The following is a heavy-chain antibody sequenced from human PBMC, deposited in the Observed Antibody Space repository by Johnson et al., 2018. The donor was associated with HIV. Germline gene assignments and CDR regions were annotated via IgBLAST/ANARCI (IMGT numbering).Heavy chain of an antibody. J-gene: IGHJ3*02. CDR1: GFTFSSYA. D-gene: IGHD1-26*01. V-gene: IGHV3-30*04. Sequence: GVVQPGRSLRLSCAASGFTFSSYAMHWVRQAPGKGLEWVAVISYDGSNKYYADSVTGRFTISRDNSKNTLYLQMNSLRAEDTAVYYCARLSWDSDAFDIWGQGTMVIVSS. CDR2: ISYDGSNK. CDR3: ARLSWDSDAFDI.